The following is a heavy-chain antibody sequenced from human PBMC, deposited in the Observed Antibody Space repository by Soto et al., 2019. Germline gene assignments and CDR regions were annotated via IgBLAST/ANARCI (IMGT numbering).Heavy chain of an antibody. CDR1: GGSFSGYY. D-gene: IGHD2-21*02. J-gene: IGHJ5*02. Sequence: PSETLSLTCAVYGGSFSGYYWSWIRQPPGKGLEWIGEINHSGSTNYNPSLKSRVTISVDTSKNQFSLKLSSVTAADTAVYHCARIYSCGGDCYNWFDPWGQGTLVTVSS. CDR3: ARIYSCGGDCYNWFDP. V-gene: IGHV4-34*01. CDR2: INHSGST.